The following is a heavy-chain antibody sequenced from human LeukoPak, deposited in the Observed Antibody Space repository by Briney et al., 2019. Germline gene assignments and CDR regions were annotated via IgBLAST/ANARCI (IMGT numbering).Heavy chain of an antibody. CDR3: ARAGLTGYYT. CDR1: GYTFAAYY. V-gene: IGHV1-2*02. Sequence: GASVKVSCKASGYTFAAYYMHWVRQAPGQGLEWMGWINPNSGGTNYAQKFQGRVTMTRDTSISTGYMELRSLRSDDTAVYYCARAGLTGYYTWGQGTLVTVSS. J-gene: IGHJ4*02. D-gene: IGHD3-9*01. CDR2: INPNSGGT.